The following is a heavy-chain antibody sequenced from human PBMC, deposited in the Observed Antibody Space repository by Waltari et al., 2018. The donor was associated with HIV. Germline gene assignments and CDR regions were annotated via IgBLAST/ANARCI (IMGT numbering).Heavy chain of an antibody. V-gene: IGHV1-69*01. J-gene: IGHJ5*02. CDR3: ARDSYDSSGYTLFNWFDP. CDR2: IIPIFGRA. Sequence: QVQLVQSGAEVKKPGSSVKVSCKASGGTFSSYAISWVRQAPGQGLEWMGGIIPIFGRANYAQKFQGRVTITADESTSTAYMELSSLRSEDTAVYYCARDSYDSSGYTLFNWFDPWGQGTLVTVSS. CDR1: GGTFSSYA. D-gene: IGHD3-22*01.